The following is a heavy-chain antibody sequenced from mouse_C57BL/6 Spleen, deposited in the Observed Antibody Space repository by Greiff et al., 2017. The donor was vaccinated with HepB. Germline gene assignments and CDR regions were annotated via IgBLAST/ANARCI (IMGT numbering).Heavy chain of an antibody. D-gene: IGHD2-4*01. V-gene: IGHV1-69*01. J-gene: IGHJ2*01. CDR2: IDPSDSYT. Sequence: QVHVKQPGAELVMPGASVKLSCKASGYTFTSYWMHWVKQRPGQGLEWIGEIDPSDSYTNYNQKFKGKSTLTVDKSSSTAYMQLSSLTSEDSAVYYCARSLYDYESYFDYWGQGTTLTVSS. CDR1: GYTFTSYW. CDR3: ARSLYDYESYFDY.